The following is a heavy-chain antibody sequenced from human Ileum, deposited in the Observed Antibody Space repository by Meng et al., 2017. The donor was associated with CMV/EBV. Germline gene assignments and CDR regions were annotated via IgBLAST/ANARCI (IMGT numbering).Heavy chain of an antibody. J-gene: IGHJ4*02. Sequence: SVKVSCKASGGTFSSYAISWLRQAPGQGLAWMGGIIPIFGTASHAQEFQGRVTFTTDESTSTAYMELSSLRSEDTAVYYCASHRSDGYKLGDFDYWGQGTLVTVSS. CDR2: IIPIFGTA. CDR3: ASHRSDGYKLGDFDY. V-gene: IGHV1-69*05. D-gene: IGHD5-24*01. CDR1: GGTFSSYA.